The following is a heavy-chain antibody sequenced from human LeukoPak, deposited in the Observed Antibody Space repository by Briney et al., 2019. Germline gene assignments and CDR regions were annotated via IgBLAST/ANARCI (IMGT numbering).Heavy chain of an antibody. J-gene: IGHJ4*02. V-gene: IGHV3-21*01. D-gene: IGHD3-10*01. Sequence: GGSLRLSCAAFGFTFSSYSMNWVRQAPGKGLEWVSSISSSSSYIYYADSVKGRFTISRDNAKNSLYLQMNSLRAEDTAVYYCARLWFGESIDYWGQGTLVTVSS. CDR2: ISSSSSYI. CDR1: GFTFSSYS. CDR3: ARLWFGESIDY.